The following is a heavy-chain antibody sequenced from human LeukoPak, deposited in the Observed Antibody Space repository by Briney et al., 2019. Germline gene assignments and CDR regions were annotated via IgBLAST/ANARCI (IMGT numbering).Heavy chain of an antibody. J-gene: IGHJ4*02. D-gene: IGHD6-13*01. CDR3: ARDNTAAGPFDY. CDR2: VDPSGGST. CDR1: RYTFTRHH. V-gene: IGHV1-46*01. Sequence: GASVKVSCKASRYTFTRHHMDWVRQAPGQGLEWMGIVDPSGGSTSRAQKFQGRVTITRDTSTSTVYMELSSLRSEDTAVYYSARDNTAAGPFDYWGQGTLVTVSS.